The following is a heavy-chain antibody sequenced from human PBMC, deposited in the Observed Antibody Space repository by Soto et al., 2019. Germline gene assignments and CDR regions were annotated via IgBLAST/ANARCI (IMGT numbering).Heavy chain of an antibody. CDR3: ALALGPTTGLDY. CDR1: GGFIDNSHSF. CDR2: VYYTGGA. J-gene: IGHJ4*02. D-gene: IGHD1-26*01. V-gene: IGHV4-39*02. Sequence: SETLSLTCDVSGGFIDNSHSFWGWVRQPPGKGLEFIGSVYYTGGAYYNPSLKSRVTVSVDTSGNHFSLELRSVTAADTAVYYCALALGPTTGLDYWGQGTLVPVSS.